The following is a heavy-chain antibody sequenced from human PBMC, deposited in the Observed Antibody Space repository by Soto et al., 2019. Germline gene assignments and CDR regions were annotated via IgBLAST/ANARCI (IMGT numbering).Heavy chain of an antibody. Sequence: QVQLQESGPGLVKPSQTLSLTCTVSGGSISSGGYYWSWIRQHPGKGLEWIGYIYYSGSTYYNPSLKSRVTIAVDTSKNQFSLKLSSVTAADTAVYYCARVSPYYDFWSGPLPYYFDYWGQGTLVTVSS. V-gene: IGHV4-31*03. J-gene: IGHJ4*02. CDR3: ARVSPYYDFWSGPLPYYFDY. D-gene: IGHD3-3*01. CDR1: GGSISSGGYY. CDR2: IYYSGST.